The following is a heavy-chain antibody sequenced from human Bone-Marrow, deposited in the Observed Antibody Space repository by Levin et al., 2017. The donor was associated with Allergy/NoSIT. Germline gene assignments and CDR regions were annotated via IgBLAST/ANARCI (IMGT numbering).Heavy chain of an antibody. V-gene: IGHV4-4*02. CDR1: GASISTGKW. CDR3: AATGYFAVDY. D-gene: IGHD3-9*01. Sequence: PSQTLSLTCAVSGASISTGKWWNWVRQPPGKGLEWIGEIHHDGRTNYNPSLKSRVTISVDTSQNQFSLKLTPVTAADTAVYYCAATGYFAVDYWGKGTLVPVSS. J-gene: IGHJ4*02. CDR2: IHHDGRT.